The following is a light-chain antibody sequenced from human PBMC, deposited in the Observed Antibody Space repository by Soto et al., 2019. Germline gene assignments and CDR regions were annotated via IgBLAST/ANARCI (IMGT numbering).Light chain of an antibody. CDR1: QSVGSNY. J-gene: IGKJ5*01. Sequence: EIVLTQSPGTLSLSPGERATLSCRASQSVGSNYLAWYQQKPGQAPRLLIYGASNRATGIPDRFSGSGSGADFTLTISRLEPEDFAMYFCQHYGSSLITFGQGTRLEIK. CDR3: QHYGSSLIT. V-gene: IGKV3-20*01. CDR2: GAS.